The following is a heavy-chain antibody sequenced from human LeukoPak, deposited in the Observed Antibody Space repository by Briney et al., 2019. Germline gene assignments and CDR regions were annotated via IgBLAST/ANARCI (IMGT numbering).Heavy chain of an antibody. Sequence: GGSLRLSCAASGFTFSSYAMSWVRQAPGKGLEWVSATSGSGGSTYYADSVKGRFTISRDNSKNTLYLQMNSLRAEDTAVYYCAKVLRFLEWLPDYWGQGTLVTVSS. J-gene: IGHJ4*02. CDR2: TSGSGGST. D-gene: IGHD3-3*01. V-gene: IGHV3-23*01. CDR3: AKVLRFLEWLPDY. CDR1: GFTFSSYA.